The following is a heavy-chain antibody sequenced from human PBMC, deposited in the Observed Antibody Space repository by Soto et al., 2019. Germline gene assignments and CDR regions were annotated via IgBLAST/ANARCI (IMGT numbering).Heavy chain of an antibody. J-gene: IGHJ6*02. V-gene: IGHV4-59*08. D-gene: IGHD3-10*01. Sequence: CIIQNTGKGLEWIGYIYYSGSTNYNPSLKSRVTISVDTSKNQFSLKLSSVTAADTAVYYCARFMADYYYYGMDVWGQGTTVTVSS. CDR2: IYYSGST. CDR3: ARFMADYYYYGMDV.